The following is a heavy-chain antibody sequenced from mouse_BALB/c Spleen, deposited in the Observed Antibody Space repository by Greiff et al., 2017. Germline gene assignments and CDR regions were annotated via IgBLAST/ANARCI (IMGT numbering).Heavy chain of an antibody. D-gene: IGHD4-1*01. CDR3: ARVSLNWDGFDY. J-gene: IGHJ2*01. CDR1: GYTFTDYN. CDR2: INPNNGGT. Sequence: VQLQQSGPELVKPGASVKIPCKASGYTFTDYNMDWVKQSHGKSLEWIGDINPNNGGTIYNQKFKGKATLTVDKSSSTAYMELRSLTSEDTAVYYCARVSLNWDGFDYWGQGTTLTVSS. V-gene: IGHV1-18*01.